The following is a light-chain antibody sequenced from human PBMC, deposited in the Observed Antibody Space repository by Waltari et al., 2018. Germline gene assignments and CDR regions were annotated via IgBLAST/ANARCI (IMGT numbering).Light chain of an antibody. Sequence: QSALTQPASVSGSPGQSITISCTSDVGNYHLVSWYQQRPGTAPKLKIYGATKRPSGVSDRISGSKSVNTASLTISGLQAEDEADYYCCTVTSSGTWVFGGGTKLTVL. J-gene: IGLJ2*01. CDR3: CTVTSSGTWV. CDR1: SDVGNYHL. CDR2: GAT. V-gene: IGLV2-23*01.